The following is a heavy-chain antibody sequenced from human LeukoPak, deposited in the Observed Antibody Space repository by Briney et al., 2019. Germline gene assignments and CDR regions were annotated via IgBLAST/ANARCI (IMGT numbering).Heavy chain of an antibody. V-gene: IGHV4-30-4*08. Sequence: PSETLSLTCTVSGGSSSGGDYYWSWIRQPPGKGLEWIGYIYYSGSTYYNPSRKRRVTISVDTSKNQFSLKLSSVTAADTAVYYCARCWENDFWRSIDSWGQGTLVTVSS. CDR1: GGSSSGGDYY. D-gene: IGHD3-3*01. CDR3: ARCWENDFWRSIDS. CDR2: IYYSGST. J-gene: IGHJ4*02.